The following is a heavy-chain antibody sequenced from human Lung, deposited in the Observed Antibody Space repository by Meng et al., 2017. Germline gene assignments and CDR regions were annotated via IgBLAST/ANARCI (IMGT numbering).Heavy chain of an antibody. J-gene: IGHJ4*02. V-gene: IGHV1-2*06. CDR3: ARDEDISAAGKLFGDY. CDR1: GYTFPDYW. Sequence: LVVQSGAEVKKPGASVKVSCKASGYTFPDYWLHWVRRAPGQGLEWMGRINPKSGDTHYAQRFQGRVTMTGDTSISTAYMELSGLRSDDTAMYYCARDEDISAAGKLFGDYWGQGTLVTVSS. CDR2: INPKSGDT. D-gene: IGHD6-13*01.